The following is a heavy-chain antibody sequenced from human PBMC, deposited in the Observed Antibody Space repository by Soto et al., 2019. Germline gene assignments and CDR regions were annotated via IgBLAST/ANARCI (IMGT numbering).Heavy chain of an antibody. CDR1: GYTFTSYA. V-gene: IGHV1-3*01. D-gene: IGHD4-17*01. CDR3: ARDDYGDYPYNWFDP. J-gene: IGHJ5*02. Sequence: GASVKVSCKASGYTFTSYAMHWVRQAPGQRLEWMGWINAGNGNTKYSQKFQGRVTITRDTSASTAYMELSSLRSEDTAVYYCARDDYGDYPYNWFDPWGQGTLVTVSS. CDR2: INAGNGNT.